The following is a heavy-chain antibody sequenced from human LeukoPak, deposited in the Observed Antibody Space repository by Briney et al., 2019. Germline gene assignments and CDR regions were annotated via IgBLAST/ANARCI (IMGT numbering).Heavy chain of an antibody. D-gene: IGHD6-13*01. Sequence: ASVKVSCKASGYTFTSYAMNWVRQAPGQGLEWMGWINTNTGNPTYAQGSTGRFVFSLDTSVSTAYLQISSLKAEDTAVYYCSSSSSRSYYYYGMDVWGQGTLVTVSS. CDR1: GYTFTSYA. J-gene: IGHJ6*02. V-gene: IGHV7-4-1*02. CDR3: SSSSSRSYYYYGMDV. CDR2: INTNTGNP.